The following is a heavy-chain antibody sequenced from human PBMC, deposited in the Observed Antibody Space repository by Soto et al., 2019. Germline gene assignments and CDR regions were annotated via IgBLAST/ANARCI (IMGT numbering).Heavy chain of an antibody. J-gene: IGHJ1*01. CDR1: GGTFSSYT. D-gene: IGHD6-13*01. Sequence: QVQLVQSGAEVKKPGSSVKVSCKASGGTFSSYTISWVRQAPGQGLEWMGRIIPILGIANYAQKFQGRVTITADKSTSTAYMELSSMRSEDTAVYYCARGIAAAGNFQHWGQGTLVTVSS. CDR2: IIPILGIA. CDR3: ARGIAAAGNFQH. V-gene: IGHV1-69*02.